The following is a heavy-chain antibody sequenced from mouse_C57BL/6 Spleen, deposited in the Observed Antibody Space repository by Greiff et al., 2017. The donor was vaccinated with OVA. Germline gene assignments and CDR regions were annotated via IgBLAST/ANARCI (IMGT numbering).Heavy chain of an antibody. D-gene: IGHD1-1*01. V-gene: IGHV5-17*01. J-gene: IGHJ2*01. Sequence: EVNVVESGGGLVKPGGSLKLSCAASGFTFSDYGMHWVRQAPEKGLEWVAYISSGSSTIYYADTVKGRFTISRDNAKNTLFLQMPSLRSEDTAMYYCARGAYYYGSSFYFDYWGQGTTLTVSS. CDR1: GFTFSDYG. CDR2: ISSGSSTI. CDR3: ARGAYYYGSSFYFDY.